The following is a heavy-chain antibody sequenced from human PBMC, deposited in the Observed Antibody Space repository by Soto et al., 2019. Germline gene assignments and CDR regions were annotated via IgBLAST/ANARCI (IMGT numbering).Heavy chain of an antibody. J-gene: IGHJ4*02. D-gene: IGHD6-13*01. V-gene: IGHV3-23*01. CDR2: VSGSGGST. Sequence: EVQLLESGGGFVQPGGSLRLSCAASGFTFSSCAMSWVRQAPGKGLEWVSAVSGSGGSTYYADSVQGRFTISRDNSKNTLYLQIDSLRAEDTAVYYCAKDRYSSSSDFDYWGQGTLVTVSS. CDR3: AKDRYSSSSDFDY. CDR1: GFTFSSCA.